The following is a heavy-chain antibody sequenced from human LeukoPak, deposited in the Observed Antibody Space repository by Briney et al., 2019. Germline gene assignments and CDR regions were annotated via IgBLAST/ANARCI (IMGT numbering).Heavy chain of an antibody. J-gene: IGHJ3*02. D-gene: IGHD3-22*01. V-gene: IGHV1-2*02. CDR1: GYTFTGYY. CDR3: ARGGAAYYYDSSGYSGDAFDI. CDR2: INPNSGGT. Sequence: ASVKVSCKASGYTFTGYYMHWVRQAPGQGLEWRGWINPNSGGTNYAQKFQGRVTMTRDTSISTAYMELSRLRSDDTAVYYCARGGAAYYYDSSGYSGDAFDIWGQGTMVTVSS.